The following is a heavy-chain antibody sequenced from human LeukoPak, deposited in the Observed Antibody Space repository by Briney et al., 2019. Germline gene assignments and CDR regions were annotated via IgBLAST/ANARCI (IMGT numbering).Heavy chain of an antibody. D-gene: IGHD2-15*01. CDR1: GFTFSSYW. Sequence: GGSLRLSCVASGFTFSSYWMTWVRQAPGKGLEWVSTITGSVVNTYYADSVKGRFTISRDNSKSMLYLQMNSLRAEDTALYYCAKDYTGSSDNWGQGTLVTVSA. J-gene: IGHJ4*02. V-gene: IGHV3-23*01. CDR2: ITGSVVNT. CDR3: AKDYTGSSDN.